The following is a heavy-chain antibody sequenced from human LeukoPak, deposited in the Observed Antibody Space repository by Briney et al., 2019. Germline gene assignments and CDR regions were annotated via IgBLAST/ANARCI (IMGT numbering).Heavy chain of an antibody. CDR3: AKDLQDILTGYYIYYYYYYGMDV. J-gene: IGHJ6*02. CDR2: ISGSGGST. V-gene: IGHV3-23*01. CDR1: GFTFSSYA. Sequence: GGSLRLSCAASGFTFSSYAMSWVRQAPGKGLEWVSAISGSGGSTYYADSVKGRFTISRDNSKNTLYLQMNSLRAEDTAVYYCAKDLQDILTGYYIYYYYYYGMDVWGQGTTVTVSS. D-gene: IGHD3-9*01.